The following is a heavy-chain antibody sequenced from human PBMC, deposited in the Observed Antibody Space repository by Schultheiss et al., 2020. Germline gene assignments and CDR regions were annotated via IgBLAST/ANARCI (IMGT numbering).Heavy chain of an antibody. CDR3: ARDKTPYYYYGMDV. CDR1: AASISSSSHF. CDR2: IYYTGSA. Sequence: LETLSLTCTVSAASISSSSHFWGWIRQPPGQGLEWIATIYYTGSAYYNPSLKSRVTISVDTSKNQFSLKLSSVTAADTAVYYCARDKTPYYYYGMDVWGQGTTVTVSS. J-gene: IGHJ6*02. V-gene: IGHV4-39*07.